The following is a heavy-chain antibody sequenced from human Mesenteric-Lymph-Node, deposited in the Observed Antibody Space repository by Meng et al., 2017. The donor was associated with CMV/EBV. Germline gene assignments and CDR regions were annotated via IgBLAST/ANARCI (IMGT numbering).Heavy chain of an antibody. Sequence: GGSLRLSCAASGFTFSSYGMYWVRQAPGKGLEWVAVIWYDGSDKFYADSVKGRFIISRDNSKNILYLQMNSLRAEDTAVYFCAKGWEAYVRATTPLDYWGQGTLVTVSS. CDR2: IWYDGSDK. V-gene: IGHV3-33*06. CDR3: AKGWEAYVRATTPLDY. J-gene: IGHJ4*02. D-gene: IGHD1-26*01. CDR1: GFTFSSYG.